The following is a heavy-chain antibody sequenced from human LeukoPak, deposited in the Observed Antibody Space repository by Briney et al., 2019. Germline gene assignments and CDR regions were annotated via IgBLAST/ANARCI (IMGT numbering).Heavy chain of an antibody. V-gene: IGHV4-59*08. J-gene: IGHJ4*02. CDR2: IYYSGST. CDR1: GGSISSYY. Sequence: KSSETLSLTCTVSGGSISSYYWSWIRQPPGKGLEWIGYIYYSGSTNYNPSLKSRVTISVDTSKNQFSLKLSSVTAADTAVYYCARLRYCSGGSCYYFDYWGQGTVVTVSS. CDR3: ARLRYCSGGSCYYFDY. D-gene: IGHD2-15*01.